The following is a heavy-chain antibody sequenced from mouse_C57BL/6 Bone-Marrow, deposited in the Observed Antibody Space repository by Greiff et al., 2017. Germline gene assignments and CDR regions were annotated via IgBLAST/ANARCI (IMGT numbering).Heavy chain of an antibody. Sequence: QVQLQQPGAELVMPGASVQLSCKASGYTFTSYWMHWVKQRPGQGLEWIGEIDPSDSYTNYNQKFKGKSTLSVDKASSTAYMQLSSLTSEDSAVYYCARGDYDEFAYWGQGTLVTVSA. D-gene: IGHD2-4*01. V-gene: IGHV1-69*01. J-gene: IGHJ3*01. CDR2: IDPSDSYT. CDR1: GYTFTSYW. CDR3: ARGDYDEFAY.